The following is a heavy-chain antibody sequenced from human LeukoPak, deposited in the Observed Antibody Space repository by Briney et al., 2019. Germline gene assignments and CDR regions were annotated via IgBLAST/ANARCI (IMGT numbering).Heavy chain of an antibody. CDR3: ARVKSGYSYGCDY. J-gene: IGHJ4*02. V-gene: IGHV3-53*01. Sequence: GGSLRLSCAASGFTVSSNYMSWVRQAPGKGLEWVSVIYSGGSTYYADSVKGRFTISRDNSKNTLYLQMNSLRAEDTAVYYCARVKSGYSYGCDYWGQGTLVTVSS. CDR1: GFTVSSNY. CDR2: IYSGGST. D-gene: IGHD5-18*01.